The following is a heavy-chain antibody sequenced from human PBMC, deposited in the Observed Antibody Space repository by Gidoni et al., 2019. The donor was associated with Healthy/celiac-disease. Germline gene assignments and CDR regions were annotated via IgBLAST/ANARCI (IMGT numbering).Heavy chain of an antibody. CDR3: AKDEPPMSLPSRSYFDY. Sequence: QVQLVESGGGVVQPGGSLRLSCAASGFTFRSYGMHWVRQAQGKGLEWVAFIRYDGSNKYYADSVKGRFTISRDNFKNTLYLQMNSLRAEDTAVYYCAKDEPPMSLPSRSYFDYWGQGTLVTVSS. V-gene: IGHV3-30*02. J-gene: IGHJ4*02. CDR1: GFTFRSYG. CDR2: IRYDGSNK.